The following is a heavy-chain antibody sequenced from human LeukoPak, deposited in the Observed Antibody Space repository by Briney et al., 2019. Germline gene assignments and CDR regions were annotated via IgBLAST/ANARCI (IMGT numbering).Heavy chain of an antibody. CDR3: AREVVAAAGTVDY. CDR2: IRYSGST. CDR1: GDSISSYY. Sequence: SETLSLTCTVSGDSISSYYWSWIRQPPGKGLEWIGYIRYSGSTNYNPSLKSRVTISVDTSKNQFSLILSSVTTADTAVYYCAREVVAAAGTVDYWGQGTLVTVSS. V-gene: IGHV4-59*01. J-gene: IGHJ4*02. D-gene: IGHD6-13*01.